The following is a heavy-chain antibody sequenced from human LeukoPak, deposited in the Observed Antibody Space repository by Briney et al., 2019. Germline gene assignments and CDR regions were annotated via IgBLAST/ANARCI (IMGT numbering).Heavy chain of an antibody. J-gene: IGHJ6*03. CDR2: IKQDGSEK. CDR3: ARVGYSSSWTGFYYYYYYMDV. D-gene: IGHD6-13*01. CDR1: GFTFSSYW. V-gene: IGHV3-7*01. Sequence: GGSLRLSCAASGFTFSSYWMSWVRQAPGKGLEWVANIKQDGSEKYYVDSVKGPFTISRDNAKNSLYLQMNSLRAEDTAVYYCARVGYSSSWTGFYYYYYYMDVWGKGTTVTVSS.